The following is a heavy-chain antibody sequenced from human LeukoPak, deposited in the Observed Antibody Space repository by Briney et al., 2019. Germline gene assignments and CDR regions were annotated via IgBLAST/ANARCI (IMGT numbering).Heavy chain of an antibody. CDR2: INHSGST. V-gene: IGHV4-34*01. Sequence: SETLSLTCAVYGGSFSGYYWSWIRQPPGKGLEWIGEINHSGSTNYNPSPKSRVTISVDTSKNQFSLKLSSVTAADTAVYYCARTPRGVFHRGHYYYYMDVWGKGTTVTVSS. J-gene: IGHJ6*03. CDR1: GGSFSGYY. D-gene: IGHD1-26*01. CDR3: ARTPRGVFHRGHYYYYMDV.